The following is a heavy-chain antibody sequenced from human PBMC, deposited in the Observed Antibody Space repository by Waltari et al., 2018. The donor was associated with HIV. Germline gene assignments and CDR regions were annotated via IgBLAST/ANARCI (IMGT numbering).Heavy chain of an antibody. V-gene: IGHV3-11*01. CDR2: ISSSGSTI. D-gene: IGHD6-6*01. CDR3: ASPFVQLVED. J-gene: IGHJ4*02. CDR1: GFTFRVLY. Sequence: QVQLVESGGGLVKPGGSLRLSCAASGFTFRVLYLAGIRQAPGKGLEWVAYISSSGSTIYYADSVKGRFTISRDNAKNSLYLQMNSLRAEDTAVYYCASPFVQLVEDWGQGTLVTVSS.